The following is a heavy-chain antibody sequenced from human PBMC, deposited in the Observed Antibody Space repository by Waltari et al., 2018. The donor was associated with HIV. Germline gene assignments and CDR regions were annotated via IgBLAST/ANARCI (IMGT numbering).Heavy chain of an antibody. CDR2: IWAYDGNK. D-gene: IGHD5-12*01. CDR1: GFDLTSYG. J-gene: IGHJ6*02. Sequence: QVQLMQSGPETRKPGDSVKMSCRAAGFDLTSYGITWVRQAPGQAIEWMGWIWAYDGNKDVDGTFKNRASMTTETSTATVFLEVRSLTVDDSATYYCVRGGGSWLQETHDYKSLDVWGPGTTVIVS. CDR3: VRGGGSWLQETHDYKSLDV. V-gene: IGHV1-18*01.